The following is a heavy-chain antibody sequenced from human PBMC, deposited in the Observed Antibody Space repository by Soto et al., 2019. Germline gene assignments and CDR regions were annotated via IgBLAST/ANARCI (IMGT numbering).Heavy chain of an antibody. J-gene: IGHJ3*02. CDR2: ISSNGGST. CDR1: GFTFGSYA. Sequence: GGSLRLSCSASGFTFGSYAMHWVRQAPGKGLEYVSAISSNGGSTYYADSVKGRFTISRDNSKNTLYLQMSSLRAEDTAVYYCARDPGGDFGSGPHDAFDIWGQGTMVTVSS. V-gene: IGHV3-64D*08. CDR3: ARDPGGDFGSGPHDAFDI. D-gene: IGHD3-3*01.